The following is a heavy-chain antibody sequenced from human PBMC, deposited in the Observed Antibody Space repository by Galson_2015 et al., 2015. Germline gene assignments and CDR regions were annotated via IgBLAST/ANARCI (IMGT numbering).Heavy chain of an antibody. J-gene: IGHJ6*02. CDR1: GYTFTSYA. CDR2: INTNTGNP. D-gene: IGHD6-19*01. V-gene: IGHV7-4-1*02. CDR3: ARQWLVNYYYYGMDV. Sequence: SVKVSCKASGYTFTSYAMNWVRQAPGQGLEWMGWINTNTGNPTYAQGFTGRFVFSLDTSVSTAYLQISSLKAEDTAVYYCARQWLVNYYYYGMDVWCQGTTVTVSS.